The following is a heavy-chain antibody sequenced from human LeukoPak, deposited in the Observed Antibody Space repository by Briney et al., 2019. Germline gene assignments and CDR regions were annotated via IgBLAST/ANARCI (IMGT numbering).Heavy chain of an antibody. J-gene: IGHJ6*02. CDR2: ISYDGSNK. Sequence: GGSLRLSCAASGFPFSTYAMNWVRQAPGQGLEWVAVISYDGSNKYYADSVKGRFTISRDNSKNTLYLQMNSLGAEDTAVYYCAKDVSALSHYYGMDVWGQGTTVTVSS. V-gene: IGHV3-30*04. D-gene: IGHD2/OR15-2a*01. CDR3: AKDVSALSHYYGMDV. CDR1: GFPFSTYA.